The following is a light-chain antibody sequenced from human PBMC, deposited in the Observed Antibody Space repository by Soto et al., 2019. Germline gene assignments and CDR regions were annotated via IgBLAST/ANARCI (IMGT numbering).Light chain of an antibody. J-gene: IGKJ2*01. V-gene: IGKV4-1*01. Sequence: DIVMTQSPDSLAVSLGERATINCKSSQSVLDTSNNRSSLVWYQQKPGQPPKLFIYWASTRESGVPDRFSGSGSGTEFTLTISSLQAEDVAFYYCQQYYSIPPTFGQGSKLEIK. CDR2: WAS. CDR1: QSVLDTSNNRSS. CDR3: QQYYSIPPT.